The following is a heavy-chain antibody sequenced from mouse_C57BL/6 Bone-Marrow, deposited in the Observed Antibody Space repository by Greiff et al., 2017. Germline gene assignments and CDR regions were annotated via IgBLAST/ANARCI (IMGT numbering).Heavy chain of an antibody. Sequence: EVHLVESGGGLVQPGGSMKLSCVASGFTFSNYWMNWVRQSPETGLEWVAQIRLKSDNYATHYAESVKGRFTISRDDSKSSVYLQMNNLRAEDTGIYYCTGPVVDYWGQGTTLTVSS. D-gene: IGHD1-1*01. CDR1: GFTFSNYW. CDR2: IRLKSDNYAT. J-gene: IGHJ2*01. CDR3: TGPVVDY. V-gene: IGHV6-3*01.